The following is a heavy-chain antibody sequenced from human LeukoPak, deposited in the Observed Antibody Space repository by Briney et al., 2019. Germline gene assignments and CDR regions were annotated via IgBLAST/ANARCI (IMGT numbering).Heavy chain of an antibody. J-gene: IGHJ4*02. CDR3: ARGGYYGSGRYYFDS. CDR2: ITSSSSYI. V-gene: IGHV3-21*01. Sequence: PGGSLRLSCAASGFTFSTYSMTWVRQAPGKGLEWVSSITSSSSYIYYADSVKGRFTISRDNAKSSLYLQMNSLRAEDTALYYCARGGYYGSGRYYFDSWGQGTLVTVPS. D-gene: IGHD3-3*01. CDR1: GFTFSTYS.